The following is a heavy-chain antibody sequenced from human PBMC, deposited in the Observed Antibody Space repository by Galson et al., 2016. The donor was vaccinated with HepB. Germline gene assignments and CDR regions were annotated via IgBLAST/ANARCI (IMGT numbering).Heavy chain of an antibody. J-gene: IGHJ4*02. D-gene: IGHD2/OR15-2a*01. V-gene: IGHV3-7*01. CDR2: IKEDGTVE. CDR1: GFTFKTYW. Sequence: SLRLSCAASGFTFKTYWMSWIRQAPGKGLERVANIKEDGTVENYVDSVKGRFTISRDNAKSSFYLQMNNLRAEDTGVYYCAGDMYTTARDYWGQGTLVTVSS. CDR3: AGDMYTTARDY.